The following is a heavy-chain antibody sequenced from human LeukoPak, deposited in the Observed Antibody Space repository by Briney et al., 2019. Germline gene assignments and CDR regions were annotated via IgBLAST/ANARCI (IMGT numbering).Heavy chain of an antibody. CDR3: ARGRRGSGSYEIDY. D-gene: IGHD3-10*01. CDR1: GYTFTSYD. CDR2: MNPNSGNT. V-gene: IGHV1-8*01. Sequence: GASVKVSCKASGYTFTSYDINWVRQATGQGLEWMGWMNPNSGNTGYAQKFQGRVTITRNTSISTAYMELSSLRSEDTAVYYCARGRRGSGSYEIDYWGQGTLVTVSS. J-gene: IGHJ4*02.